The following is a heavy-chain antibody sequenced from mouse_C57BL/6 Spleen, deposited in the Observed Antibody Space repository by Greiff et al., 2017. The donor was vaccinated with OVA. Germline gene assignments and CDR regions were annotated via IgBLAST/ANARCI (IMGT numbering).Heavy chain of an antibody. V-gene: IGHV1-81*01. J-gene: IGHJ2*01. CDR1: GYTFTSYG. D-gene: IGHD1-1*01. Sequence: QVQLQQSGAELARPGASVKLSCKASGYTFTSYGISWVKQRTGQGLEWIGEIYPRSGNTYYNEKFKGKATLTADKSSSTAYMELRSLTSEDSAVYFCARSPLITTVVATSHFYFDYWGQGTTLTVSS. CDR2: IYPRSGNT. CDR3: ARSPLITTVVATSHFYFDY.